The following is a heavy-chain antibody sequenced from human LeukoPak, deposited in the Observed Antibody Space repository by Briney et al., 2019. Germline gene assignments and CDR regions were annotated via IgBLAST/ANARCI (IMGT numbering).Heavy chain of an antibody. J-gene: IGHJ4*02. CDR2: IYYSGST. V-gene: IGHV4-59*12. CDR1: GGSISSYY. CDR3: GTPASGYCSGGSCPIDY. D-gene: IGHD2-15*01. Sequence: SETLSLTCTVSGGSISSYYWSWIRQPPGKGLEWIGYIYYSGSTNYNPSLKSRVTISVDTSKNQFSLKLSSVTAADTAVYYCGTPASGYCSGGSCPIDYWGQGTLVTVSS.